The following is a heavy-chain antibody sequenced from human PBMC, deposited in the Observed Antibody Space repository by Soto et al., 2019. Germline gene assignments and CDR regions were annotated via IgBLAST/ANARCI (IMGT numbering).Heavy chain of an antibody. D-gene: IGHD1-7*01. CDR3: ATHEVITGITFAFDI. Sequence: PGESLKLSCKGSGYTFSRYWIGWVRQMPGKGLEWMGIIYPGDSEIRYSPSFQGQVSISADKSISTAYLQWSSLKASDTAMYYCATHEVITGITFAFDIWGQGALVTVS. CDR2: IYPGDSEI. CDR1: GYTFSRYW. V-gene: IGHV5-51*01. J-gene: IGHJ3*02.